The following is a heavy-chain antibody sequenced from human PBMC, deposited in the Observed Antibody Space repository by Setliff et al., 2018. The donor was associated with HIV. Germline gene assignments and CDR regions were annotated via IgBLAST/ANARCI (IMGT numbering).Heavy chain of an antibody. Sequence: GASVKVSCKASRFTFTSAAVQWVRQARGQRPEWIGWIVVGSGNTKYAQRFQERVTITRDMSTRTAYMELSSLRSEDTAVYYCAVDLGDYYYDTTDYYYGGGLGYWGQGTLVTV. CDR3: AVDLGDYYYDTTDYYYGGGLGY. CDR2: IVVGSGNT. V-gene: IGHV1-58*01. CDR1: RFTFTSAA. D-gene: IGHD3-22*01. J-gene: IGHJ4*02.